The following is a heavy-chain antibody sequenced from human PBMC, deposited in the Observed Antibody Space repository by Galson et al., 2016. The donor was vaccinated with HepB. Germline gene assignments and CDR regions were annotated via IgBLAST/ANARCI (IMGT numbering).Heavy chain of an antibody. V-gene: IGHV3-23*01. CDR2: LTATGGAT. Sequence: SLRLSCAPSGFTFSXNAMTWIRQAXXKGPXXVSSLTATGGATYYADSVRGRFTISRDNSKNTLYLQMKSLRVEDTAIYYCAKGYYYGDYFDLWGQGALVTVSS. J-gene: IGHJ5*02. D-gene: IGHD3-10*01. CDR3: AKGYYYGDYFDL. CDR1: GFTFSXNA.